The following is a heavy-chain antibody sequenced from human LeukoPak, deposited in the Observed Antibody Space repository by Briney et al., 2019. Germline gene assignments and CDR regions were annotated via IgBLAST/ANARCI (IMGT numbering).Heavy chain of an antibody. V-gene: IGHV3-23*01. CDR3: AKDLLRYCSSTSCYLDY. CDR1: GFTVSSNY. J-gene: IGHJ4*02. Sequence: GGSLRLSCAASGFTVSSNYMSWVRQAPGKGLEWVSAISGSGGSTYYADSVKGRFTISRDNSKNTLYLQMNSLRAEDTAVYYCAKDLLRYCSSTSCYLDYWGQGTLVTVSS. D-gene: IGHD2-2*01. CDR2: ISGSGGST.